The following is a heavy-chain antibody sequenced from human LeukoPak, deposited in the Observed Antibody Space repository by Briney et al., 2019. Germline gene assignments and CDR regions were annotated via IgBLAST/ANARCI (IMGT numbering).Heavy chain of an antibody. Sequence: PGGSLRLSCAASGFTFSSYAMSWVRQAPGKGLEWVSAISGSGGSTYYADSVKGRFTVSRDNSKSTVYLQINSLRAEDTAVYYCARLSQQDVVGDAFDVWGQGTMVTVSS. CDR3: ARLSQQDVVGDAFDV. CDR1: GFTFSSYA. V-gene: IGHV3-23*01. D-gene: IGHD2-15*01. J-gene: IGHJ3*01. CDR2: ISGSGGST.